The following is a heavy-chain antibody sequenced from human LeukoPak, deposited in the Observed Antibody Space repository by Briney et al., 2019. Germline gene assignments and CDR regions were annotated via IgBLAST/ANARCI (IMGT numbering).Heavy chain of an antibody. CDR1: GYTFTRYS. D-gene: IGHD4-23*01. CDR2: INPNSGGT. Sequence: ASVKVSCKASGYTFTRYSITWVRQAPGQGLEWMGWINPNSGGTNYAQKFQGRVTMTRDTSISTAYMELSRLRSDDTAVYYCARDAVDYGGNPYYFDYWGQGTLVTVSS. J-gene: IGHJ4*02. V-gene: IGHV1-2*02. CDR3: ARDAVDYGGNPYYFDY.